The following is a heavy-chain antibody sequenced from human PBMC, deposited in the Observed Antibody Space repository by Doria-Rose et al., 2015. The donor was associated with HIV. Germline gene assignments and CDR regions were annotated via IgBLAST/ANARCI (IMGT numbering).Heavy chain of an antibody. CDR2: MSSTSAYI. V-gene: IGHV3-21*01. CDR3: ATGVTLDY. CDR1: GFTFSSHR. D-gene: IGHD3-10*01. J-gene: IGHJ4*02. Sequence: VQLVQSGGGLVRPGGSLRLSCATSGFTFSSHRINWVRQAPGKVLEWVSSMSSTSAYINYADSVRGRFTISRDNARNLLYLQMDSLRAEDTAIYYCATGVTLDYWGQGTLVTVSS.